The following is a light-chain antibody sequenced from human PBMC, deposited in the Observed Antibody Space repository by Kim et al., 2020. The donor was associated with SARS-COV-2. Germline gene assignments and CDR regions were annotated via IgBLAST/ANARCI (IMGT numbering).Light chain of an antibody. CDR1: RIGTES. CDR2: SDR. CDR3: QVWDSNSDHVV. J-gene: IGLJ3*02. V-gene: IGLV3-21*04. Sequence: APGQTAEITCEGKRIGTESVRWYQQRPGQAPVVVIYSDRERPSGIPERFSGSNSGGTATLTLSGVEAGDEADYYCQVWDSNSDHVVFGGGTQLTVL.